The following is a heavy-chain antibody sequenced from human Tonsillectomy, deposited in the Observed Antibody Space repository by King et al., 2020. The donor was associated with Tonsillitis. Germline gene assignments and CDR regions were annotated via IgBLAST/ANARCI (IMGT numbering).Heavy chain of an antibody. CDR2: ISGSSSNI. D-gene: IGHD2-2*01. CDR1: GFTFSSYS. CDR3: ARDGKGYCSSTSCYAYFDL. V-gene: IGHV3-48*02. Sequence: VQLVESGGGLVQPGGSLRLSCAASGFTFSSYSMNWVRQAPGKGLEWVSYISGSSSNIYYADSVKGRFTISRDNAKISLYLQMNSLRDEDTAVYYCARDGKGYCSSTSCYAYFDLWGRGTLVTVSS. J-gene: IGHJ2*01.